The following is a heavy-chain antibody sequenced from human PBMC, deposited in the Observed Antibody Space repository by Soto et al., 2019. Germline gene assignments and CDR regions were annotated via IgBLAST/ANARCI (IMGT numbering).Heavy chain of an antibody. D-gene: IGHD6-19*01. CDR3: ARDRVIIAVAGQTYYFDY. CDR2: INWNGGST. CDR1: GFTFDDYG. V-gene: IGHV3-20*04. Sequence: EVQLVESGGGVVRPGGSLRLSCAASGFTFDDYGMSWVRQAPGKGLEWVSGINWNGGSTGYADAVKGRFTISRDNAKNPLYLQMNSLRAEDTALYYCARDRVIIAVAGQTYYFDYWGQGTLVTVSS. J-gene: IGHJ4*02.